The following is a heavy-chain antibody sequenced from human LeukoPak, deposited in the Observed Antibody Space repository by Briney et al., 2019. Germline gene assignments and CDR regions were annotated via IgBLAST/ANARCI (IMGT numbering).Heavy chain of an antibody. D-gene: IGHD3-22*01. CDR2: ISSSSSTI. CDR1: GFTFSSYS. V-gene: IGHV3-48*01. Sequence: PGGSLRLSCAASGFTFSSYSMSWVRQAPGKGLEWVSYISSSSSTICYADSVKGRFTISRDNAKNSLYLQMNSLRAEDTAVYYCARHCDSPWGDAFDIWGQGTMVTVSS. CDR3: ARHCDSPWGDAFDI. J-gene: IGHJ3*02.